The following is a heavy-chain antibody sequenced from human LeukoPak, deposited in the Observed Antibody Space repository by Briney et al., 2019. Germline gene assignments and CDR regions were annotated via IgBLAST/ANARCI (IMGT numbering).Heavy chain of an antibody. CDR1: GXSISSYY. D-gene: IGHD6-13*01. J-gene: IGHJ4*02. Sequence: PSETLSLTCTVSGXSISSYYWSWVRQPAGEGLEWIGRIYTSGSTIYKPSLKSRVTMSVDTSKNQFSLKLTSVTAADTAVYYCARDGVENSSWYPLDSWGPGTLVTVSS. CDR2: IYTSGST. V-gene: IGHV4-4*07. CDR3: ARDGVENSSWYPLDS.